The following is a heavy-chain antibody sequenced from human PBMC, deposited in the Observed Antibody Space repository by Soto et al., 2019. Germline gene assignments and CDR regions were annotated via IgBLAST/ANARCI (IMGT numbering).Heavy chain of an antibody. D-gene: IGHD3-16*02. CDR2: ISSSGSTI. J-gene: IGHJ6*02. CDR3: ARETVISHYYYGMDV. CDR1: GFTFSSYE. V-gene: IGHV3-48*03. Sequence: GGSLRLSCAGSGFTFSSYEMNWVRQAPGKGLEWVSYISSSGSTIYYADSVKGRFTISRDNAKNSLYLQMNSLRAEDTAVYYCARETVISHYYYGMDVWGQGTTVTVSS.